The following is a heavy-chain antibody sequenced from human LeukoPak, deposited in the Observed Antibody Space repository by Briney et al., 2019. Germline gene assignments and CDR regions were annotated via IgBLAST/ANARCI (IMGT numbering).Heavy chain of an antibody. CDR1: GFTFSSYS. CDR2: ISSSSSYI. D-gene: IGHD4-17*01. V-gene: IGHV3-21*01. Sequence: GGSLRLSCAASGFTFSSYSMNWVRQAPGKGLEWGSSISSSSSYIYYEDSVKGRFTISRDTAKNSLYLQMNSLRAEDTTVYYCARERHGDHFDKWGQGTLVTVSS. CDR3: ARERHGDHFDK. J-gene: IGHJ4*02.